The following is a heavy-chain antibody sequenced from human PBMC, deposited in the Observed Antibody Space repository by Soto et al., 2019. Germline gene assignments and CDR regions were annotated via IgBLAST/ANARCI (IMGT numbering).Heavy chain of an antibody. V-gene: IGHV5-51*01. CDR2: IHPSDFDT. CDR1: GYSFTSYW. Sequence: GESLKISWKGSGYSFTSYWIGWVRQMPRKGLEWMGIIHPSDFDTRYSPSFQGQVTISADKSISTAYLQWSSLRASDTAMYYCAIHSTGYEDSWGQGTLVTAPQ. D-gene: IGHD5-12*01. J-gene: IGHJ5*02. CDR3: AIHSTGYEDS.